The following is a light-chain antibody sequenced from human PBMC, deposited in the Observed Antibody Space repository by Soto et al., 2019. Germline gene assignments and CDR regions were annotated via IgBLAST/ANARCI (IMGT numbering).Light chain of an antibody. CDR1: SSDVGGYNH. Sequence: QSALTQPASVSGSPGQSITISCTETSSDVGGYNHVSWYQQHPGKAPKLMISEVNNRPSGVSNRFSGSKSGNTASLSISGLQAEDEADYYCSSYTSSSIMVFGGGTKLTVL. CDR3: SSYTSSSIMV. V-gene: IGLV2-14*01. J-gene: IGLJ2*01. CDR2: EVN.